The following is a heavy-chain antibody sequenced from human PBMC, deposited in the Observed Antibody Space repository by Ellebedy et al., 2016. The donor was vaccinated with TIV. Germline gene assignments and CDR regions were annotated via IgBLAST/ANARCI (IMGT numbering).Heavy chain of an antibody. CDR3: ARAKYCSSTSCFDY. CDR2: VSPYDGNT. CDR1: GYTLMSYG. V-gene: IGHV1-18*01. D-gene: IGHD2-2*01. J-gene: IGHJ4*02. Sequence: AASVKVSCKASGYTLMSYGICWVRQAPGQGLEWMGWVSPYDGNTNYAQKLQGRVTMTTDTSTSTAYMELRSLRSDDTAVYYCARAKYCSSTSCFDYWGQGTLVTVSS.